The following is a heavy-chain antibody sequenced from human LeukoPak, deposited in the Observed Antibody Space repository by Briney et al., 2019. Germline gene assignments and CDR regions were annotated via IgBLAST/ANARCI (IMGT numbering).Heavy chain of an antibody. CDR3: ARGATISETGYFDF. V-gene: IGHV4-34*01. D-gene: IGHD5-24*01. Sequence: PSETLSLTCAVYGGSFNRYYWSWIRQSPGKGLEWIAEIDHRGDTNYNPSVKSRVTISVDTSKNQFSLKMRSLSAADTALYYCARGATISETGYFDFWGQGTLVTVSS. CDR2: IDHRGDT. CDR1: GGSFNRYY. J-gene: IGHJ4*03.